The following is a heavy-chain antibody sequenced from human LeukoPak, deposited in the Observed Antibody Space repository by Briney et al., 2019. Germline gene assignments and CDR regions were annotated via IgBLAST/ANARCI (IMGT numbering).Heavy chain of an antibody. V-gene: IGHV1-2*02. CDR1: GYTFTGYY. D-gene: IGHD2-21*01. J-gene: IGHJ5*02. Sequence: ASVKVSCKASGYTFTGYYMHWVRQAPGQGLEWMGWINPNSGGTNYAQKFQGRVTMTRDTSISTAYMELSRLRSDDTAMYCCARAGEPYLLNWFDPWGQGTLVTVTS. CDR2: INPNSGGT. CDR3: ARAGEPYLLNWFDP.